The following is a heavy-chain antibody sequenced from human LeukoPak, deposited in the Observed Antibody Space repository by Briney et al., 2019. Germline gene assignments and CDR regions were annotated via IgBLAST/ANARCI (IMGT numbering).Heavy chain of an antibody. J-gene: IGHJ4*02. D-gene: IGHD2-2*01. CDR1: GVSFSGYY. CDR3: ARERVVPAANNFDY. CDR2: INHSGST. Sequence: SETLSLTCAVYGVSFSGYYWSWLRQPPGKGLEWIGEINHSGSTNYNPSLKSRVTISVDTSKNQFSLKLSSVTAADTAVYYCARERVVPAANNFDYWGQGTLVTVSS. V-gene: IGHV4-34*01.